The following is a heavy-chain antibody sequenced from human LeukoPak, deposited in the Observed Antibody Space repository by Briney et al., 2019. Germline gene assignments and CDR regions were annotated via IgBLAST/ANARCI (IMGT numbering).Heavy chain of an antibody. V-gene: IGHV3-74*01. CDR2: INSDGSST. Sequence: GGSLRLSCAASGFTFSSYWMHWVRQAPGKGLVWVSRINSDGSSTSYADSVKGRFTISRDNAKNTRYLQMNSLRAEDTAVYYCARAPSYCSGGSCYTEAFDIWGQGTMVTVSS. CDR1: GFTFSSYW. D-gene: IGHD2-15*01. CDR3: ARAPSYCSGGSCYTEAFDI. J-gene: IGHJ3*02.